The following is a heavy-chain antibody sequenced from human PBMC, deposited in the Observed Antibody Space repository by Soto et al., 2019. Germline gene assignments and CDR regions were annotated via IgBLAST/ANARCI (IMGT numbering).Heavy chain of an antibody. D-gene: IGHD6-13*01. Sequence: PVGSLILSCAASGFPFSSYAMSWVRQAPGKGLEWVSAISGSGGSTYYADSVKGRFTISRDNSKNTLYLQMNSLRAEDTAVYNCAEGTYSRATRGQGTLVTVSS. CDR3: AEGTYSRAT. J-gene: IGHJ4*02. CDR1: GFPFSSYA. CDR2: ISGSGGST. V-gene: IGHV3-23*01.